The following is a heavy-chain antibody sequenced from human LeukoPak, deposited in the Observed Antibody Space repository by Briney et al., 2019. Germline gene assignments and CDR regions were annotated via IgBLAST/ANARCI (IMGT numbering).Heavy chain of an antibody. J-gene: IGHJ2*01. V-gene: IGHV3-33*01. CDR3: VVVIVPAAVWHFDF. Sequence: PGRSLRLSCATSGFTFSHHGFHWVRQVPGNGLEWLALIGVDGSQSHYTDSVKGRFTISRDNSKNTVDLQMDSLRADDTAVYYCVVVIVPAAVWHFDFWGRGTLVTVSS. CDR1: GFTFSHHG. D-gene: IGHD2-2*01. CDR2: IGVDGSQS.